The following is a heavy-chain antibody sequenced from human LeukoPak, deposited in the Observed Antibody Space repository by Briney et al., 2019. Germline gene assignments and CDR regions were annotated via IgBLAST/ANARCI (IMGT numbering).Heavy chain of an antibody. Sequence: GASVKVSCKASGYTFSSYGISWVRQAPGQGLEWMGWISAYNGNTKYAQRFQGRVTMTTDTSTSTAHMELRSLISEDTAVYFCARGIVGATALMDVWGQGNTVTVSS. V-gene: IGHV1-18*01. CDR2: ISAYNGNT. D-gene: IGHD1-26*01. J-gene: IGHJ6*02. CDR3: ARGIVGATALMDV. CDR1: GYTFSSYG.